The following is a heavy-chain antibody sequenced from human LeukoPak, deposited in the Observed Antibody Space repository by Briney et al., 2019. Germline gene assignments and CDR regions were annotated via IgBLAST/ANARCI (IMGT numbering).Heavy chain of an antibody. CDR2: VYSGGIT. J-gene: IGHJ6*02. CDR3: ARGVDV. Sequence: GGSLRLSCAASGFTVSSSYMTWVRRAPGKGLEWVSVVYSGGITYYADSVKGRFIISGDNSKNTLYLQMNSLRAEDTAVYYCARGVDVWGQGTTVTVSS. V-gene: IGHV3-66*01. CDR1: GFTVSSSY.